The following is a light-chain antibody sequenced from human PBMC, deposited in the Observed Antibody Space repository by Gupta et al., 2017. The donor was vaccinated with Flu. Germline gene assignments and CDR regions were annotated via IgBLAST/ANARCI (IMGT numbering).Light chain of an antibody. CDR1: SSDVGGYKY. J-gene: IGLJ2*01. V-gene: IGLV2-14*01. Sequence: QSALTQPASVSGSPGQSTTISCTGTSSDVGGYKYVSWYQHHPGKAPKLMIYEVSDRPAGVSSRFSGSKSGNTASLTISGLQAEEEADYSCSSYASSSTNVVLGGGTRLTVL. CDR2: EVS. CDR3: SSYASSSTNVV.